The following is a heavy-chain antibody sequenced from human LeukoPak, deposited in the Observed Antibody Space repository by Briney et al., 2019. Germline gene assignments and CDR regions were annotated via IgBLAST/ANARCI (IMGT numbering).Heavy chain of an antibody. V-gene: IGHV1-69*04. CDR3: ARGYYDFWSGYPHSGPYYYYMDV. J-gene: IGHJ6*03. D-gene: IGHD3-3*01. CDR1: GGTFSSYA. Sequence: AASVRVSCKASGGTFSSYAISWVRQAPGQGLEWMGRIIPILGIANYAQKFQGRVTITADKSTSTAYMELSSLRSEDTAVYYCARGYYDFWSGYPHSGPYYYYMDVWGKGTTVTVSS. CDR2: IIPILGIA.